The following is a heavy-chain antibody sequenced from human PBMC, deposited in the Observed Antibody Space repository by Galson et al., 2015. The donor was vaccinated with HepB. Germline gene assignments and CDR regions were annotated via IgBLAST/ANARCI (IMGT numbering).Heavy chain of an antibody. CDR2: IKSKTDGGTT. D-gene: IGHD3-9*01. CDR3: TSYILTGHPEVY. Sequence: SLRLSCAASGFTFSNAWMSWVRQAPGKGLEWVGRIKSKTDGGTTDYAAPVKGRFTISRDDSKNTLYLQMNSLKTEDTAVYYCTSYILTGHPEVYWGQGTLVTVSS. J-gene: IGHJ4*02. V-gene: IGHV3-15*01. CDR1: GFTFSNAW.